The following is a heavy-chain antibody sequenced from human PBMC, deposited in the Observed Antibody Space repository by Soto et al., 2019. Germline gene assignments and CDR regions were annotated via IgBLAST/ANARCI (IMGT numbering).Heavy chain of an antibody. J-gene: IGHJ6*02. CDR1: GESFSDYF. CDR3: ARGVGSGIDYGLDV. CDR2: IDQTGRT. Sequence: QVQLQQWGAGLLRPSETLSLTCAVSGESFSDYFWSWIRQPPGKGLEWIGEIDQTGRTNYNPSLKSRVIMSVDTSKNQYSLNLSSVTAADTAMYYCARGVGSGIDYGLDVWGQGTTVTVS. V-gene: IGHV4-34*01. D-gene: IGHD3-10*01.